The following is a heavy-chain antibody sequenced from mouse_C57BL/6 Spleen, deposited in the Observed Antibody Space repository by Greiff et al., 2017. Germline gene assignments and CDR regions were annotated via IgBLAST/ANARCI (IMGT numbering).Heavy chain of an antibody. D-gene: IGHD1-1*01. CDR1: GFTFSSYA. J-gene: IGHJ4*01. Sequence: VQLKESGGGLVKPGGSLKLSCAASGFTFSSYAMSWVRQTPEKRLEWVATISDGGSYTYYPDNVKGRFTISRDNAKNNLYLQMSHLKSEDTAMYYCARGEHGSSYAMDYWGQGTSVTVSS. CDR2: ISDGGSYT. CDR3: ARGEHGSSYAMDY. V-gene: IGHV5-4*01.